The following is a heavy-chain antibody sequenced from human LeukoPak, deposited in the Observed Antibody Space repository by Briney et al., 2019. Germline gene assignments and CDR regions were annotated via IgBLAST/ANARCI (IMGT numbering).Heavy chain of an antibody. Sequence: GESLKISCKGSGYSFSSYWINWVRQMPGKGLEWMGRIDPSDSYTNYNPSFQGHVTISADKSISTAYLQWSSLMASDTAMYYCARHTISDYWGQGTQVTVPS. D-gene: IGHD3-10*01. CDR2: IDPSDSYT. V-gene: IGHV5-10-1*01. J-gene: IGHJ4*02. CDR3: ARHTISDY. CDR1: GYSFSSYW.